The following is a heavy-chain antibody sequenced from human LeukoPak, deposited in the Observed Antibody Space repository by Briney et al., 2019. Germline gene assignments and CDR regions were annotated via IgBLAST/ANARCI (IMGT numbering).Heavy chain of an antibody. V-gene: IGHV3-7*03. CDR2: IKQDGSAK. CDR3: ARDNGWSADF. D-gene: IGHD2-15*01. J-gene: IGHJ4*02. Sequence: GRSLRLSCVASGFSLSNFQMYWVRQAPGKGLEWVANIKQDGSAKPYVDSVKGRFTISRDNAKNSLFLQMNSLRAEDTAVYYCARDNGWSADFWGQGTLVTVSS. CDR1: GFSLSNFQ.